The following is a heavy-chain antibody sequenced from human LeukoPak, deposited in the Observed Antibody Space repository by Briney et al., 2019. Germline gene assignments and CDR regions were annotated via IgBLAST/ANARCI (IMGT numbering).Heavy chain of an antibody. V-gene: IGHV3-23*01. Sequence: PGGSLRLSCAASGFTFSSYAMSWVRQAPGKGLEWVSAISGSGGSTYYADSVKGRFTISRDNSKNTLYLQMNSLRAEDTAVYYCAKDLRRGIQLWLDYWGQGTLVIVSS. CDR2: ISGSGGST. CDR1: GFTFSSYA. D-gene: IGHD5-18*01. J-gene: IGHJ4*02. CDR3: AKDLRRGIQLWLDY.